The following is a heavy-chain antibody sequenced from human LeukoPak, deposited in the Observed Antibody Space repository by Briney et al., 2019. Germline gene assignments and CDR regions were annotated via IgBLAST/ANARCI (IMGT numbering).Heavy chain of an antibody. CDR3: ARSIGVVTNFDY. Sequence: SETLSLTCTVSGGSISSYYWSWIRQPPGKGLEWIGYIYYSGSTNYNPSLKSRVTISVDTSKNQFSLKLSSVTAADTAVYYRARSIGVVTNFDYWGQGALVTVSS. J-gene: IGHJ4*02. V-gene: IGHV4-59*01. D-gene: IGHD3-3*01. CDR2: IYYSGST. CDR1: GGSISSYY.